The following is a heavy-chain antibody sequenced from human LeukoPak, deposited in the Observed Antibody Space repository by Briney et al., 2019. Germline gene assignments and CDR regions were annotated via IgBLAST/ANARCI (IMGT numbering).Heavy chain of an antibody. V-gene: IGHV3-21*01. CDR1: GFTFSSYS. J-gene: IGHJ6*04. Sequence: GGSLRLSCAASGFTFSSYSMNWVRQAPGKGLEWFSSISSSSSYIYYADSVKGRFTISRDNAKNSLYLQMNSLRAEDTAVYYCARIGGRGDIVVVPAAAYYYYGMDVWGKGTTVTVSS. CDR2: ISSSSSYI. D-gene: IGHD2-2*01. CDR3: ARIGGRGDIVVVPAAAYYYYGMDV.